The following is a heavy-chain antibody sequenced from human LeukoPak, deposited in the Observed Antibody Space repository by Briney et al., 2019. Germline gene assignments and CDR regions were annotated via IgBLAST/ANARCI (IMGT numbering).Heavy chain of an antibody. J-gene: IGHJ3*02. Sequence: GSVKVSCKASGYTFTSYGISGVRQAPGQGLEGMGGISAYNGNTNYAQKLQGRVTMTTDTSTSTAYMELRSLRSDDTAVYYCARDLRVVTATPHDAFDIWGQGTMVTVSS. V-gene: IGHV1-18*01. CDR1: GYTFTSYG. D-gene: IGHD2-21*02. CDR2: ISAYNGNT. CDR3: ARDLRVVTATPHDAFDI.